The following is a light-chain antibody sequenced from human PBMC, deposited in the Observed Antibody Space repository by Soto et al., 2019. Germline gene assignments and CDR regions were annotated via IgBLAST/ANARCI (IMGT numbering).Light chain of an antibody. CDR3: VTWDDSMHTGVG. V-gene: IGLV1-51*01. J-gene: IGLJ2*01. CDR1: TSNIGKNF. Sequence: QSVLTQPPSVSAASGQQVTISCSGSTSNIGKNFVSWYQPLPESAPKLVIYDNNKRPSGIPDRFSGSKADTSATLDITGLQPGDEANYYCVTWDDSMHTGVGFGGGTKLTVL. CDR2: DNN.